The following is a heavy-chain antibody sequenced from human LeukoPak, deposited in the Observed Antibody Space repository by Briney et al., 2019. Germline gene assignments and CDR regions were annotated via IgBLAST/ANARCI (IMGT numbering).Heavy chain of an antibody. V-gene: IGHV3-66*01. CDR3: AREGLYGPDVPFDY. Sequence: GGSLRLSCAASGFTVSSNYMSWVRQAPGKGLEWVSVIYSGGSTYYADSVKGRFTISRDNSKNTLYLQMNSLRAEDTAVYYCAREGLYGPDVPFDYWGQGTLVTVSS. D-gene: IGHD4-17*01. CDR2: IYSGGST. CDR1: GFTVSSNY. J-gene: IGHJ4*02.